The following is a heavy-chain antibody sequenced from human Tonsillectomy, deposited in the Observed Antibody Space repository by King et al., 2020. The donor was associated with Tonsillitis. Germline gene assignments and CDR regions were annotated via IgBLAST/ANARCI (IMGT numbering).Heavy chain of an antibody. J-gene: IGHJ6*03. CDR2: IYYSGST. CDR3: AGGEGQLDLYYHYYYMAV. D-gene: IGHD6-6*01. V-gene: IGHV4-59*01. Sequence: VQLQESGPGLVKPSETLSLTCTVSGGSISSYYWSWIRQPPGKGLEWIGDIYYSGSTKYNPSLKSRATISADRSKNQFSLKRSSVTAADTAVYYCAGGEGQLDLYYHYYYMAVWGKGTTVTVSS. CDR1: GGSISSYY.